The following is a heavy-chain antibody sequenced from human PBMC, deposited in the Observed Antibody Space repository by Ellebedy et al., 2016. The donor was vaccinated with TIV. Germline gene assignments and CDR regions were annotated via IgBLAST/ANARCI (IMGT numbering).Heavy chain of an antibody. CDR1: GGSFSGYY. J-gene: IGHJ4*02. V-gene: IGHV4-34*01. CDR2: INHSGST. D-gene: IGHD5-18*01. Sequence: SETLSLTCAVYGGSFSGYYWSWIRQPPGKGLEWIGEINHSGSTNYNPSLKSRVTISVDTSKNQFSLKLSSVTAADTAVYYCASKPGYSYGWGYWGQGTLVTVSS. CDR3: ASKPGYSYGWGY.